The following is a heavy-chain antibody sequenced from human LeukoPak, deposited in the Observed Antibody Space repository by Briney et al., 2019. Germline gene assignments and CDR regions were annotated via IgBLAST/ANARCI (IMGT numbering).Heavy chain of an antibody. V-gene: IGHV4-34*01. CDR3: ARVRRTIFGVVIKTVDAFDI. CDR1: GGSFSGYY. D-gene: IGHD3-3*01. Sequence: SETLSLTCAVYGGSFSGYYWSWIRQPPGKGLEWIGEINHSGSTNYNPSLKSRVTISVDTSKNQFSLKLSSVTAADTAVYYCARVRRTIFGVVIKTVDAFDIWGQGTMATVSS. J-gene: IGHJ3*02. CDR2: INHSGST.